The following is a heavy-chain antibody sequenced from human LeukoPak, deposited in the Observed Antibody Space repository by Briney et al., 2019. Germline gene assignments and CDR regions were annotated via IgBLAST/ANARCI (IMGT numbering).Heavy chain of an antibody. CDR2: ISYDGSNK. V-gene: IGHV3-30*04. CDR3: PRRRVEWFGEYVDY. CDR1: GFTFSSYA. Sequence: GGSLRLYCAASGFTFSSYAMHWVRQAPGKGLEWVAVISYDGSNKYYVDSVKGRFTISRDNSKNTLYLQMNSLRGDDTAVYYCPRRRVEWFGEYVDYWGQGTLVTVSS. J-gene: IGHJ4*02. D-gene: IGHD3-10*01.